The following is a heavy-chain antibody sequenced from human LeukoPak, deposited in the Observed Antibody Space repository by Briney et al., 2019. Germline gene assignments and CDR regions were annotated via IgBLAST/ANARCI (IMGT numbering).Heavy chain of an antibody. Sequence: EASVKVSCKASGGTFSSYAISWVRQAPGQGLEWMGGIIPIFGTANYAQKFQGRVTITTDESTSTAYMELSSLRSEDTAVYYCASQSVAAAGPEDYWGQGTLVTVSS. CDR2: IIPIFGTA. CDR3: ASQSVAAAGPEDY. CDR1: GGTFSSYA. V-gene: IGHV1-69*05. J-gene: IGHJ4*02. D-gene: IGHD6-13*01.